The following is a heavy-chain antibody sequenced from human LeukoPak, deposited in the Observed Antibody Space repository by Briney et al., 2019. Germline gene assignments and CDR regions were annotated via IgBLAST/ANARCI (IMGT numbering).Heavy chain of an antibody. J-gene: IGHJ4*02. CDR1: GFAFSSYW. Sequence: GGSLRLSCAASGFAFSSYWMHWVRQVPGKGLVWVARINEHGSITDYADSVKDRFTVSRDNAWNTLYLQMNSLRAEDTAVYYCARDVAGSGSLWGQGTLITVSS. V-gene: IGHV3-74*01. CDR2: INEHGSIT. D-gene: IGHD3-10*01. CDR3: ARDVAGSGSL.